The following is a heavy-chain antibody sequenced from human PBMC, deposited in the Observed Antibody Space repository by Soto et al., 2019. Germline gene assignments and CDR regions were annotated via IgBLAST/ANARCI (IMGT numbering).Heavy chain of an antibody. J-gene: IGHJ3*02. V-gene: IGHV4-59*01. CDR3: ARVTYYYDSSGSFDI. D-gene: IGHD3-22*01. CDR2: IYYSGST. Sequence: PSETLSLTCTVSGGSISSYYWSWIRQPPGKGLEWIGYIYYSGSTNYNPSLKSRVTISVDTSKNQFSLKLSSVTAADTAVYYCARVTYYYDSSGSFDIWGQGTMVTVSS. CDR1: GGSISSYY.